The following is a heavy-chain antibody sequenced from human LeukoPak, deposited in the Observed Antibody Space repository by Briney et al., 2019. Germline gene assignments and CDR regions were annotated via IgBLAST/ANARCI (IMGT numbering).Heavy chain of an antibody. J-gene: IGHJ6*02. CDR3: AKTFLAAYDTYFYYYGLDV. D-gene: IGHD3-9*01. CDR1: GDTFSSYV. Sequence: SVKVSCKASGDTFSSYVISWVRQAPGQGLEWMGGINPVFGTAHYAQKFQDRVTITADESTSTAYMELSSLRSEDTAVYYCAKTFLAAYDTYFYYYGLDVWGQGTPVTVSS. V-gene: IGHV1-69*13. CDR2: INPVFGTA.